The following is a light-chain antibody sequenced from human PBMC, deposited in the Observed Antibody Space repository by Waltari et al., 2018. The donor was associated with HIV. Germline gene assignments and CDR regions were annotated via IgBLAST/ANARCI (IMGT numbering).Light chain of an antibody. V-gene: IGKV3-20*01. Sequence: EIVLTPSPVTLSFSPGERATLSCRASQSVSSSYLAWYQHKPCQAPRLLINGASSRATCIPDRFSGSGSGTDFTRTISRLEPEDFAVYYCQQYGSSPQTFGQGTKVEIK. CDR2: GAS. CDR1: QSVSSSY. CDR3: QQYGSSPQT. J-gene: IGKJ1*01.